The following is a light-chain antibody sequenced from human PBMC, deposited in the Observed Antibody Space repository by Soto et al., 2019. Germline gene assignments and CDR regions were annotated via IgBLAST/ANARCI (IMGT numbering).Light chain of an antibody. Sequence: QSALTQPRSVSGSPGQSVTISCTGTSSDVGAYNYVSWYQQYPGKAPKLMVYDVSHRPSGVPDRCSGSKSGNTASLTISGLQAEEEADYYCCSYGDSYTKVFGTGTKVTVL. V-gene: IGLV2-11*01. CDR3: CSYGDSYTKV. CDR2: DVS. J-gene: IGLJ1*01. CDR1: SSDVGAYNY.